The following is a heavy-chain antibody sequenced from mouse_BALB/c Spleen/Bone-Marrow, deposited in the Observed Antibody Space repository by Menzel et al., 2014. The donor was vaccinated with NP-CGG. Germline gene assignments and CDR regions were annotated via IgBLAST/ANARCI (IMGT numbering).Heavy chain of an antibody. CDR2: ISDGGTYT. J-gene: IGHJ3*01. CDR1: GFTFRDYY. V-gene: IGHV5-4*02. Sequence: EVKLVESGGGLVKPGGSLRLSCAASGFTFRDYYMYWVRQTPEKRLEWVATISDGGTYTYYSDSVKGRFTISRDKAKNNLYLQMTNLMSEDTAMHRCVRDGDYRYAWFSYWGQGTLVTVSA. D-gene: IGHD2-14*01. CDR3: VRDGDYRYAWFSY.